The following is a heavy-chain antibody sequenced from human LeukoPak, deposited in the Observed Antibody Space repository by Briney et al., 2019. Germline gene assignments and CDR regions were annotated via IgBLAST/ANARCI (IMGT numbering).Heavy chain of an antibody. V-gene: IGHV1-2*02. D-gene: IGHD3-3*01. CDR3: ARDHDFWSGYDDPTRAEEVNFDY. Sequence: ASVKVSCKASGYTFTGYYMHWVRQAAGQGLEWMGWINPNSGGTNYAQKFQGRVTMTRDTSISTAYMELSRLRSDDTAVYYCARDHDFWSGYDDPTRAEEVNFDYWGQGTLVTVSS. J-gene: IGHJ4*02. CDR2: INPNSGGT. CDR1: GYTFTGYY.